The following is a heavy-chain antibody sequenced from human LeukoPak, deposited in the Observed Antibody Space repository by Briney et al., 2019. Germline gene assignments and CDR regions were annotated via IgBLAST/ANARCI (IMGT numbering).Heavy chain of an antibody. Sequence: ASVKVSCKASGYTFTSYDINWVRQATGQGLEWMGWMNPNSGNTGYAQKFQGRVTMTEDTSTDTAYMELSSLRSEDTAVYYCATLIQRGYSFRVDYFDYWGQGTLVTVSS. CDR3: ATLIQRGYSFRVDYFDY. D-gene: IGHD5-18*01. J-gene: IGHJ4*02. CDR1: GYTFTSYD. V-gene: IGHV1-8*01. CDR2: MNPNSGNT.